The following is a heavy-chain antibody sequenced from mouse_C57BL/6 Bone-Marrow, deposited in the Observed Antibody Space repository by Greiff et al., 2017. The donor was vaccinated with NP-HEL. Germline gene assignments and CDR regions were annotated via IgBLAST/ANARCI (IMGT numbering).Heavy chain of an antibody. D-gene: IGHD2-4*01. CDR1: GYTFTDYN. Sequence: VQLQQSGPELVKPGASVKIPCKASGYTFTDYNMDWVKQSHGKSLEWIGDINPNNGGTIYNQTFKGKATLTVDKSSSTAYMELRSLTSEYTAVYYCARCDYALYYFDYWGQGTTLTVSS. CDR2: INPNNGGT. CDR3: ARCDYALYYFDY. V-gene: IGHV1-18*01. J-gene: IGHJ2*01.